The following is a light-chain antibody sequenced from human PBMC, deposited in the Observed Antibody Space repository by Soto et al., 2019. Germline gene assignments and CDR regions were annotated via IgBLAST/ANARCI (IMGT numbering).Light chain of an antibody. CDR3: QQYYSTSS. Sequence: DIQMTQSPSTLSASVGDRVTITSRASQSIQFWLAWYQQKPGKAPKLLIQKASSLESGVPSRFSASGYGTDFALTISSLQPDDFATYYCQQYYSTSSFGRGTKVEVK. CDR1: QSIQFW. CDR2: KAS. J-gene: IGKJ1*01. V-gene: IGKV1-5*03.